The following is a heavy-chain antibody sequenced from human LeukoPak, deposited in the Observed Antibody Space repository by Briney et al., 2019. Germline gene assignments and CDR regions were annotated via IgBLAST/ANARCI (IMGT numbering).Heavy chain of an antibody. CDR3: ARERVLGIGYRYALDY. V-gene: IGHV3-30*04. CDR1: GFTFSSYA. D-gene: IGHD5-18*01. CDR2: ISYDGSNK. Sequence: PGGSLRLSCAASGFTFSSYAMHWVRQAPGKGLEGVAVISYDGSNKYYADSVKGRFTISRDNSKNTLYLQMNSLRAEDTAVYYCARERVLGIGYRYALDYWGQGTLVTVSS. J-gene: IGHJ4*02.